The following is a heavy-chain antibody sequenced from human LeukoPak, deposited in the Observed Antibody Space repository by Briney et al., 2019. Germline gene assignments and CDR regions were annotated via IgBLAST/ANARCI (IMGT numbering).Heavy chain of an antibody. Sequence: ASVKVSCKASGYTFTGYYMHWVRQATGQGLEWMGWMNPNSGKTGYAQKFQGRVTMTRNTSINTAYMELSSLRSEDTAVYYCARVYYFDSRGNWFDPWGQGTLVAVSS. V-gene: IGHV1-8*02. J-gene: IGHJ5*02. CDR3: ARVYYFDSRGNWFDP. CDR1: GYTFTGYY. CDR2: MNPNSGKT. D-gene: IGHD3-22*01.